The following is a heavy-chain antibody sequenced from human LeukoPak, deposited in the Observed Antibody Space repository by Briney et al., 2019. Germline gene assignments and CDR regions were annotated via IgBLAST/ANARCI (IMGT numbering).Heavy chain of an antibody. D-gene: IGHD6-19*01. J-gene: IGHJ3*02. CDR2: IYYSGST. CDR1: GGSISSYY. CDR3: ARALNSSGWPPDAFDI. Sequence: SETLSLTCTVSGGSISSYYRSWIRQPPGKGLEWIGYIYYSGSTNYNPSLKSRVTISVDTSKNQFSLKLSSVTAADTAVYYCARALNSSGWPPDAFDIWGQGTMVTVSS. V-gene: IGHV4-59*01.